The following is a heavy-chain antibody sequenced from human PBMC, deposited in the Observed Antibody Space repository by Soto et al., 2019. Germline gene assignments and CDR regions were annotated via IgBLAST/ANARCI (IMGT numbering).Heavy chain of an antibody. D-gene: IGHD2-2*01. CDR3: ARGPRRLSPYCSSTSCPKIYAFDI. V-gene: IGHV4-34*01. CDR1: GGSFSGYY. CDR2: INHSGST. Sequence: SETLSLTCAVYGGSFSGYYWSWIRQPPGKGLEWIGEINHSGSTNYNPSLKSRVTISVDTSKNQFSLKLSSVTAADTAVYYCARGPRRLSPYCSSTSCPKIYAFDIWGQGTMVTVSS. J-gene: IGHJ3*02.